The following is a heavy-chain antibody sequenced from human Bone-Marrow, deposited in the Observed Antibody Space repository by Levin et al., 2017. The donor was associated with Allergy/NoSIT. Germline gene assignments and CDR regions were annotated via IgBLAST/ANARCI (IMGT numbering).Heavy chain of an antibody. J-gene: IGHJ3*02. CDR2: ILYDGRNK. CDR1: GFSFSRHA. CDR3: ARDIGEWELLLSAFDI. D-gene: IGHD1-26*01. V-gene: IGHV3-30*04. Sequence: GGSLRLSCAASGFSFSRHAMHWVRPSPGKGLEWVAFILYDGRNKYYADSVKGRFTISRDNSKNTLYLQMNSLRAEDTAVYYCARDIGEWELLLSAFDIWGQGTMVTVSS.